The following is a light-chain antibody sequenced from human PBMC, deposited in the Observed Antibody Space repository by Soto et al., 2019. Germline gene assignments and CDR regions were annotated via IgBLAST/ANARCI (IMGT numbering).Light chain of an antibody. CDR2: EGS. Sequence: QSVLTPPASVSGSPGQSITISCIGTISDVGSYYLVSWYQQHPGKAPRLMIYEGSKRPSGVSNRFFGSKSGNTASLAISGLQAEDEADYYCSSYTTAYNYVFGTGTKVTV. J-gene: IGLJ1*01. V-gene: IGLV2-14*02. CDR3: SSYTTAYNYV. CDR1: ISDVGSYYL.